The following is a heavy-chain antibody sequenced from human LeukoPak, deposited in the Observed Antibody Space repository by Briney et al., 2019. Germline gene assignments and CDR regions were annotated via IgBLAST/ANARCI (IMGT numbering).Heavy chain of an antibody. CDR1: GFTFSSFA. D-gene: IGHD3-10*02. V-gene: IGHV3-49*04. Sequence: GGSLRLSCAASGFTFSSFAMSWVRQAPGKGLEWVGFIRSKALYGTSEYAASVEGRFSISRDDSNSVAYLQMNSLKTEDTAVYFCVRESVRDYYFDYWGQGTLVTVSS. J-gene: IGHJ4*02. CDR3: VRESVRDYYFDY. CDR2: IRSKALYGTS.